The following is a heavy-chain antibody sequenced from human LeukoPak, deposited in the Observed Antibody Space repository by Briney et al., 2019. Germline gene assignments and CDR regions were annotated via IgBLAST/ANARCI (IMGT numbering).Heavy chain of an antibody. Sequence: PSETLSLTCTVSGGSISSHYWSWIRQPPGKGLEWIGYIYYSGSTNYNPSLKSRVTISVDTSKNQFSLKLSSVTAADTAVYYCARGLDQFYYYYYMDVWGKGTTVTVSS. CDR2: IYYSGST. V-gene: IGHV4-59*11. CDR1: GGSISSHY. J-gene: IGHJ6*03. CDR3: ARGLDQFYYYYYMDV.